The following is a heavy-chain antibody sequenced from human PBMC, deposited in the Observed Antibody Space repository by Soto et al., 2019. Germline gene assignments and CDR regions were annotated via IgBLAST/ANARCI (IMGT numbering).Heavy chain of an antibody. V-gene: IGHV5-10-1*01. CDR3: ARHLMDIVLIAPTKGGLDL. Sequence: PVESLKISWRGAGYNFTTYWISWMRQMPVKGLEWIGIIDLSDSYANYSPSLQGHVTISADKSISTAYLQWRSLKASDTAIYYCARHLMDIVLIAPTKGGLDLLGQGTLVTVSS. D-gene: IGHD2-8*01. CDR1: GYNFTTYW. CDR2: IDLSDSYA. J-gene: IGHJ5*02.